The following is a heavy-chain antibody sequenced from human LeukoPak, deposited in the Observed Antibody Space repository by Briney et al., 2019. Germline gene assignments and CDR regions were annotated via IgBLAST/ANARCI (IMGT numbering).Heavy chain of an antibody. J-gene: IGHJ4*02. CDR3: AREAAPQQPPSY. V-gene: IGHV1-18*01. Sequence: ASVKVSCKASGYTFTCYGISGVRQAPGQGLEWTGWISAYNGNTNYAQKLQGRVTMTTDTSTSTAYMELRSLRSDDTAVYYCAREAAPQQPPSYWGQGTLVTVSS. CDR1: GYTFTCYG. D-gene: IGHD6-13*01. CDR2: ISAYNGNT.